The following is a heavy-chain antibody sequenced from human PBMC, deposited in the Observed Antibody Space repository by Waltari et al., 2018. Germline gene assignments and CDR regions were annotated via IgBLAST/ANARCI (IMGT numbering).Heavy chain of an antibody. CDR2: ISGVGDRT. CDR3: AKVASFHSSGWQY. J-gene: IGHJ4*02. V-gene: IGHV3-23*01. Sequence: VQLLESGVGLVQPGGSLRVPCAASGFTFSSYAMRWVRQAPGKGLEWVSAISGVGDRTYYADSVKGRFTISRDNSKNTVNLQMNSLRAEDTAVYYCAKVASFHSSGWQYWGQGTLVTVSS. D-gene: IGHD6-19*01. CDR1: GFTFSSYA.